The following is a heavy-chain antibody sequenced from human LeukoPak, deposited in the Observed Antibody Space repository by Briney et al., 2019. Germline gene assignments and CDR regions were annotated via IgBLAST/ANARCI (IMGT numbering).Heavy chain of an antibody. CDR3: ARDRASLEGLDAFDI. CDR1: GFTFSSYG. J-gene: IGHJ3*02. CDR2: INWNGGST. Sequence: RAGGSLRLSCATFGFTFSSYGMTWVRQAPGKGLEWVSGINWNGGSTGYADSVKGRFTISRDNAKNSLYLQMNSLRAEDTALYHCARDRASLEGLDAFDIWGQGTMVTVSS. V-gene: IGHV3-20*01. D-gene: IGHD1-1*01.